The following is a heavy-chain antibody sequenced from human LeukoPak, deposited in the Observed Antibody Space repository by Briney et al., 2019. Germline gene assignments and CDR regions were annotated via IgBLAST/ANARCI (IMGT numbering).Heavy chain of an antibody. V-gene: IGHV3-23*01. CDR2: ISDSGGST. Sequence: GGSLRLSCAASGFTFSSYGMSWVRQAPGKGLEWVSGISDSGGSTYYADSVKGRFTISRDNSKNTLYLQMHSLRAEDTAVYYCAKQRGYDHGPLDYWGQGTLVTVSS. CDR1: GFTFSSYG. CDR3: AKQRGYDHGPLDY. J-gene: IGHJ4*02. D-gene: IGHD5-12*01.